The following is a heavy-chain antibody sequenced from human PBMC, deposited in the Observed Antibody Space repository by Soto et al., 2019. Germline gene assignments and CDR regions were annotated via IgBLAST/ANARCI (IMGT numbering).Heavy chain of an antibody. CDR1: GYTFTSYD. V-gene: IGHV1-8*01. J-gene: IGHJ6*03. Sequence: QVQLVQSGAEVKKPGASVKVSCKASGYTFTSYDINWVRQATGQGLEWMGWLNPNSGNIGYAQKFQGRVTMTRNTSISTAYMELSSLRSEDTAVYYCAKMVRGVIAAYYYYYYMDVWGKGTTVTVSS. CDR3: AKMVRGVIAAYYYYYYMDV. D-gene: IGHD3-10*01. CDR2: LNPNSGNI.